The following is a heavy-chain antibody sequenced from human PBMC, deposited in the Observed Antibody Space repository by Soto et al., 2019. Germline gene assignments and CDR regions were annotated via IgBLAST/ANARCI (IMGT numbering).Heavy chain of an antibody. CDR1: GFTVSSNY. Sequence: GGSLRLSCAASGFTVSSNYMSWVRQAPGKGLEWVSVIYSGGSTYYADSVKGRFTISRHNSKNTLYLQMNSLRAEDTAVYYCARGGGRYSSGWPPFDYWGQGTLVTVSS. V-gene: IGHV3-53*04. CDR2: IYSGGST. CDR3: ARGGGRYSSGWPPFDY. J-gene: IGHJ4*02. D-gene: IGHD6-19*01.